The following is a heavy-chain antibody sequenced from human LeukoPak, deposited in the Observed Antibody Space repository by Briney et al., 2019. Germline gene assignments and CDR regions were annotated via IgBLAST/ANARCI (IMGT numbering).Heavy chain of an antibody. J-gene: IGHJ4*02. CDR3: ARGSFEGFDY. CDR1: GGSFIDHY. D-gene: IGHD3-9*01. CDR2: INHSGRT. V-gene: IGHV4-34*01. Sequence: SETLSLTCGVFGGSFIDHYWTWIRQPPGQGLEWVGEINHSGRTNYNPSLESRVTMSVDTSKNQFSLKMTSLTAADTAVYCCARGSFEGFDYWGQGILVLVSS.